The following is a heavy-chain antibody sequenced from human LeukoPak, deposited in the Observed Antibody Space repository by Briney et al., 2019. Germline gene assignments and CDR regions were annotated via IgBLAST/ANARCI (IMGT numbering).Heavy chain of an antibody. D-gene: IGHD2-15*01. Sequence: GGSLRLSCAASGFTFSSDWMHRVRQAPGEGLVWVSRINHNGVSRAYADFVKGRFTMPRDDARGTVHLQMDSLSADDTAVYYCARVPGYVGYFYGMDVWGQGTTVTVSS. CDR3: ARVPGYVGYFYGMDV. J-gene: IGHJ6*02. V-gene: IGHV3-74*01. CDR1: GFTFSSDW. CDR2: INHNGVSR.